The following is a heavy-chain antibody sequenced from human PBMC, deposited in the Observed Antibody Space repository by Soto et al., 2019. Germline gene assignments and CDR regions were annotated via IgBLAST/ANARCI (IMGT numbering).Heavy chain of an antibody. J-gene: IGHJ4*02. V-gene: IGHV4-59*01. CDR3: ARDGAAMTALDIAY. CDR2: IYHTGSA. CDR1: GDSITSGSY. Sequence: QVQLQESGPGLVKPSETLSLTCTVSGDSITSGSYWGWIRQPPGMGLQWIGYIYHTGSAVYNPSLESRVTFSVDTSKNQFSLTLTSVTAADTAVYACARDGAAMTALDIAYWGQGTLVTVSS. D-gene: IGHD2-21*02.